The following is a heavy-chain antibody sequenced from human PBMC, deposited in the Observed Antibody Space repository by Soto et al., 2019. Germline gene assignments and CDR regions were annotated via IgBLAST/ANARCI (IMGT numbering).Heavy chain of an antibody. Sequence: QVQLQESGPGLVKPSQTLSLTCTVYGGSISSGAYYWSWIRQPPGKGLEWIGSIYSSGSTYYNPSLKRRVTQSVDTSKNQFSLKLSSVTAADTAVYYCAASWDDSSGYYFQPPTNWFDPWGQGTLFTVSS. CDR3: AASWDDSSGYYFQPPTNWFDP. CDR2: IYSSGST. CDR1: GGSISSGAYY. D-gene: IGHD3-22*01. V-gene: IGHV4-30-4*01. J-gene: IGHJ5*02.